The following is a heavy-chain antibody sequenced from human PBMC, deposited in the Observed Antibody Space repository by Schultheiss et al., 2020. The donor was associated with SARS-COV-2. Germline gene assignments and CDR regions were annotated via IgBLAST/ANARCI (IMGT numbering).Heavy chain of an antibody. V-gene: IGHV4-31*03. CDR1: GGSISSGGYY. D-gene: IGHD6-13*01. J-gene: IGHJ3*02. CDR3: ASAAYIAAAGTDAFDI. Sequence: SETLSLTCTVSGGSISSGGYYWSWIRQHPGKGLEWIGYIYYSGSTYYNPSLKSRVTISVDTSKNQFSLKLSSVTAADTAVYYCASAAYIAAAGTDAFDIWGQGTMVTVSS. CDR2: IYYSGST.